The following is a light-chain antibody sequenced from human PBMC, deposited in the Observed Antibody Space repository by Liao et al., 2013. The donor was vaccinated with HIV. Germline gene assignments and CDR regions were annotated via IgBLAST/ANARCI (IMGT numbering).Light chain of an antibody. Sequence: SYELTQPPSVSVSPGQTARITCSGDALPKLYACWYQQKPGQSPVLVIYQDSKRPSGIPERFSGSNSGNTATLTISGTQAMDEADYYCQVWDSSGAHYVFGPGTRVTVL. CDR2: QDS. J-gene: IGLJ1*01. V-gene: IGLV3-1*01. CDR3: QVWDSSGAHYV. CDR1: ALPKLY.